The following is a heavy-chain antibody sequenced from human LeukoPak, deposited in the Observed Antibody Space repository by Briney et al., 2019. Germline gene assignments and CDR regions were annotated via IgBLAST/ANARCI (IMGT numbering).Heavy chain of an antibody. CDR1: GYTFTGYY. V-gene: IGHV1-2*02. CDR2: INPNSGGT. J-gene: IGHJ6*03. D-gene: IGHD2-2*02. CDR3: ARVAAEVVGVPGAIGFGWLRRDYYYMDV. Sequence: ASVKVSCKASGYTFTGYYMHWVRQAPGQGLEWMGWINPNSGGTNYAQKLQGRVTMTTDTSTSTAYMELRSLISDDTAVYYCARVAAEVVGVPGAIGFGWLRRDYYYMDVWGKGTTVTVSS.